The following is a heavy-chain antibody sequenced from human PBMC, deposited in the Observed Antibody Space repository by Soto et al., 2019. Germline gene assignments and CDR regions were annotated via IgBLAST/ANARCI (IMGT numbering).Heavy chain of an antibody. CDR3: ATDIVVVLVPDDYYYYGMDV. V-gene: IGHV4-61*01. Sequence: SETLSLTCTVSGGSVSSGSYYWSWIRQPPGKGLEWIGYIYYSGSTNYNPSLKSRVTMSVDTSKNQFSLKLSSVPAADTPGHYCATDIVVVLVPDDYYYYGMDVWGQGATVTVSS. CDR2: IYYSGST. J-gene: IGHJ6*02. D-gene: IGHD2-2*01. CDR1: GGSVSSGSYY.